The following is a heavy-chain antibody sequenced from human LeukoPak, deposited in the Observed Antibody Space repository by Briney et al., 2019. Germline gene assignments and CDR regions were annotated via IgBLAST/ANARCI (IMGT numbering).Heavy chain of an antibody. D-gene: IGHD4-17*01. V-gene: IGHV4-59*11. Sequence: SETLSLTCTVSGGSISYHYWSWIRQSPGKGLEWIGSIYYSGSSNYNPSLKSRVTISVDTSKNQFSLKLTSVTAADTAVYYCAREKGYDDYVGGDYYYYYMDVWGKGTTVTISS. CDR3: AREKGYDDYVGGDYYYYYMDV. J-gene: IGHJ6*03. CDR1: GGSISYHY. CDR2: IYYSGSS.